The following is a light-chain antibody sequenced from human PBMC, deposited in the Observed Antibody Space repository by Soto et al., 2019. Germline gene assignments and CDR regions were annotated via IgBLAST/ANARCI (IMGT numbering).Light chain of an antibody. V-gene: IGLV2-14*01. CDR2: EVS. Sequence: QSALTQPASVSGSPGQSITISCTGTSSDVGGYMFVSWYQQHPGTAPKLMIYEVSNRPSGVSSRFSGSKSGNTASLTISGLQAEDEADYFCGSYTGSIYVFGNGTKVTVL. CDR1: SSDVGGYMF. J-gene: IGLJ1*01. CDR3: GSYTGSIYV.